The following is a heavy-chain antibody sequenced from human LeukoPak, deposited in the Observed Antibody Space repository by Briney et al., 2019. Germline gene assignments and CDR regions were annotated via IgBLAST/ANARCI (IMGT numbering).Heavy chain of an antibody. D-gene: IGHD2-15*01. CDR3: ARDLLAPPGYCSGGSCPDGFDY. CDR1: GYTFTSYG. J-gene: IGHJ4*02. CDR2: ISAYNGNT. V-gene: IGHV1-18*01. Sequence: ASVKVSYKASGYTFTSYGISWVRQAPGQGLEWMGWISAYNGNTNYAQKLQGRVTMTTDTSTSTAYMELRSLRSDDTAVYYCARDLLAPPGYCSGGSCPDGFDYWGQGTLVTVSS.